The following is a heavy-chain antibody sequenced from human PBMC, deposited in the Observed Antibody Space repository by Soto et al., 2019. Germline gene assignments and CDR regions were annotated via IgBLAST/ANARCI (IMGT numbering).Heavy chain of an antibody. CDR3: AYRNWFDP. CDR1: GFTFSSYG. V-gene: IGHV3-30*03. J-gene: IGHJ5*02. D-gene: IGHD5-18*01. Sequence: GSLRLSCAASGFTFSSYGMHWVRQAPGKGLEWVAVISYDGSNKYYADPVKGRFTISRDNSKNTLYLQMNSLRAEDTAVYYCAYRNWFDPWGQGTLVTVSS. CDR2: ISYDGSNK.